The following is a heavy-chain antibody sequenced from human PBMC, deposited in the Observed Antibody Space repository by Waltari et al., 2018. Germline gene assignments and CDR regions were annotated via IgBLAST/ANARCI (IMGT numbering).Heavy chain of an antibody. V-gene: IGHV3-23*01. J-gene: IGHJ4*02. CDR3: AKDGDTMISNPGDY. D-gene: IGHD3-22*01. CDR2: ISGSGGST. CDR1: GFTISSYA. Sequence: EVQLLESGGVLVQLGGSLRLSCAASGFTISSYAMSWVRQAPGKGLEWVSAISGSGGSTYYADSVKGRFTISRDNSKTTLYLEMNSLRAEDMAVYYCAKDGDTMISNPGDYWRQGPLVTVSS.